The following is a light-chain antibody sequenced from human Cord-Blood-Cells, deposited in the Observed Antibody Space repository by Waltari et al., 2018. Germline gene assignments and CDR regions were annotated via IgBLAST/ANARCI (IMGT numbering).Light chain of an antibody. CDR2: AAS. CDR3: QQLYSYPYT. CDR1: QSISSY. J-gene: IGKJ3*01. V-gene: IGKV1-9*01. Sequence: DIQLTQSPSSLSASVGDRVTITCRASQSISSYLPWYQQKPGKAPKLLIYAASTLQSGVPSRFSGSGSGTDFTLTISSLQPEDFATYYCQQLYSYPYTFGPGTKVEIK.